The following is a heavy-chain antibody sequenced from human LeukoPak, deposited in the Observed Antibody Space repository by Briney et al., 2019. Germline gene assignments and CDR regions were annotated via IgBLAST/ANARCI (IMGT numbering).Heavy chain of an antibody. V-gene: IGHV3-15*01. CDR2: IKRKTDGGTT. CDR1: GFTFSNAW. Sequence: GGSLRLSCAASGFTFSNAWMTWVRQAPGKGLEWVGRIKRKTDGGTTDYAAPVKGRFTISRDDSENTLYLQMNSLKTEDTAVYYCATGLPVVTATIDYWGQGTLVTV. CDR3: ATGLPVVTATIDY. J-gene: IGHJ4*02. D-gene: IGHD2-21*02.